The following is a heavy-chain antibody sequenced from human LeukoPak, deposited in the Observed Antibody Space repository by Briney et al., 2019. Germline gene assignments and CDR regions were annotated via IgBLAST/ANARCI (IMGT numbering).Heavy chain of an antibody. CDR1: GGTFSSYA. J-gene: IGHJ4*02. CDR3: ARWTYYYDSVDY. Sequence: AASVKVSCKASGGTFSSYAISWVRQAPGQGLEWMGRIIPIFGTANYAQKFQGRVTITADKSTSTAYMELCSLRSEDTAVYYCARWTYYYDSVDYWGKGTLVTVSS. CDR2: IIPIFGTA. D-gene: IGHD3-22*01. V-gene: IGHV1-69*06.